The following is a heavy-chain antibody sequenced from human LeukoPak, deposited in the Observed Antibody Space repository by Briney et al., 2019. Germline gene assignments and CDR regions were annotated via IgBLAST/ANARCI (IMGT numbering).Heavy chain of an antibody. Sequence: ASVKVSCKASGYTFTSYGISWVRQAPGQGLEWMGWINPNSGGTNYAQKFQGRVTMTRDTPISTAYMELSRLRSDDTAVYYCARISITGSLFDYWGQGTLVTVSS. CDR2: INPNSGGT. D-gene: IGHD1-20*01. J-gene: IGHJ4*02. CDR1: GYTFTSYG. CDR3: ARISITGSLFDY. V-gene: IGHV1-2*02.